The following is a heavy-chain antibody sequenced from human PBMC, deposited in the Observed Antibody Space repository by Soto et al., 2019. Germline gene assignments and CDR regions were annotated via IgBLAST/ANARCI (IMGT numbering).Heavy chain of an antibody. V-gene: IGHV3-30-3*01. CDR2: ISYDGSNK. Sequence: PGGSLRLSCAASGFTFSSYAMHWVRQAPGKGLEWVAVISYDGSNKYYADSVKGRFTISRDNSKNTLYLQMNSLRAEDTAVYYCARGSDGDYVSWFDPWGQGTLVTSPQ. CDR3: ARGSDGDYVSWFDP. J-gene: IGHJ5*02. D-gene: IGHD4-17*01. CDR1: GFTFSSYA.